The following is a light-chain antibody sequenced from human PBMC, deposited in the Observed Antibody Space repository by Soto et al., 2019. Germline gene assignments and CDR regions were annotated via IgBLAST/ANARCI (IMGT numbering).Light chain of an antibody. CDR1: SSDIDGYRY. CDR2: DFT. Sequence: QSALTQPASVSGSPGQSVTISCTGTSSDIDGYRYVSWYQQRPGKAPKLMIHDFTNRPSGVSDRFSGSKSGNTASLTISGLQAEDEADYYCTSYTSDSSVIFGGGTKVTVL. V-gene: IGLV2-14*03. J-gene: IGLJ2*01. CDR3: TSYTSDSSVI.